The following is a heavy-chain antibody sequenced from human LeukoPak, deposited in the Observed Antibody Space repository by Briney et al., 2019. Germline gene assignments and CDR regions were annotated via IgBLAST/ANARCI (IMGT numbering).Heavy chain of an antibody. CDR1: GFTFSSHG. V-gene: IGHV3-23*01. D-gene: IGHD6-13*01. CDR3: VKSLGDSRWYGAFDT. J-gene: IGHJ3*02. Sequence: GGSLGLSCTGSGFTFSSHGLTWVRQAPGKGLEWVASISGNGGSTFYADSLRGQFTISKDNSRDMMYLQMNNLRAEDTAVYYCVKSLGDSRWYGAFDTWGQGTMLTVSS. CDR2: ISGNGGST.